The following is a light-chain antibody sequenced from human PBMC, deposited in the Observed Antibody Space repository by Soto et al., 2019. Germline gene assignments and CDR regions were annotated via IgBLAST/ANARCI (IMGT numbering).Light chain of an antibody. CDR1: SGHSSYI. J-gene: IGLJ2*01. CDR3: ETWDINTHVV. Sequence: QLVLTQSSSASASLGSSVKLTCTLSSGHSSYIIAWHQQQPGNAPRYLMKLEGSGSYNKGSGVPDRFSGSSSGADRYLTIANLQFEDEADYYCETWDINTHVVFGGGTKLTVL. V-gene: IGLV4-60*02. CDR2: LEGSGSY.